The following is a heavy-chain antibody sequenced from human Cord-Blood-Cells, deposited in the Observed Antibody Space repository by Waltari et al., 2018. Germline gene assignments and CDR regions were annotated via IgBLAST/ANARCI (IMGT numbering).Heavy chain of an antibody. CDR2: INHSGST. CDR1: GGSFSGYY. CDR3: AREVVVVPAARNYYMDV. D-gene: IGHD2-2*01. J-gene: IGHJ6*03. V-gene: IGHV4-34*01. Sequence: QVQLQQWGAGLLKPSETLSLTCAVYGGSFSGYYWSWIRQPPGKGLEWIGEINHSGSTNYTPSLKSRVTISVDTSKNQFSLKLSSVTAADTAVYYCAREVVVVPAARNYYMDVWGKGTTVTVSS.